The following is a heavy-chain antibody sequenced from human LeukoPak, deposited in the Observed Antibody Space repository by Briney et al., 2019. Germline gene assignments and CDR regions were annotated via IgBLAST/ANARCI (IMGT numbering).Heavy chain of an antibody. CDR1: GASISSYY. CDR3: ARHPPQVTRWLPSGYFDY. D-gene: IGHD4-11*01. Sequence: PSETLSLTCTVSGASISSYYWSWIRQPPGKGLEWIGYIYYSGSTNYDPSLKSRVTISVDTSKNQFSLRLSSVTAADTAVYYCARHPPQVTRWLPSGYFDYWGQGTLVTVSS. J-gene: IGHJ4*02. V-gene: IGHV4-59*08. CDR2: IYYSGST.